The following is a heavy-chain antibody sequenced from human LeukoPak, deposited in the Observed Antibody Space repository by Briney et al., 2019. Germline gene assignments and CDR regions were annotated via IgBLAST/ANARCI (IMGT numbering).Heavy chain of an antibody. D-gene: IGHD6-19*01. V-gene: IGHV3-23*01. CDR3: ARDLRQWLVDY. Sequence: PGGSLRLSCSVSGFTFTDYAMTWVRQAPGKGLDWVSGISGAGGGTYYAASVKGRFTISRDNSKNTLYLQMNSLRVEDTAVYYCARDLRQWLVDYWGQGTPVTVSS. J-gene: IGHJ4*02. CDR2: ISGAGGGT. CDR1: GFTFTDYA.